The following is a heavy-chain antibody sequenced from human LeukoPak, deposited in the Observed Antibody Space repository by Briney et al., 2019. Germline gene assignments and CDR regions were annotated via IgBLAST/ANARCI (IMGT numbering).Heavy chain of an antibody. Sequence: GGSLRLSCIGSGFTFADYGLSWFRQAPGKGLEWVSTISGGGGSTYYADSVKGRFTISRDNSKNTLYLQVNSLRAEDTAVYYCAKGGKWDVTPFDYWGQGTLVTVSS. CDR1: GFTFADYG. CDR2: ISGGGGST. V-gene: IGHV3-23*01. J-gene: IGHJ4*02. D-gene: IGHD1-26*01. CDR3: AKGGKWDVTPFDY.